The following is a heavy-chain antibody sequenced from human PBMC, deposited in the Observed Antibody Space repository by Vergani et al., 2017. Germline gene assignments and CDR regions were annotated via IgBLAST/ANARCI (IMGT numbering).Heavy chain of an antibody. D-gene: IGHD6-19*01. V-gene: IGHV4-39*01. CDR2: IYYSGST. J-gene: IGHJ3*02. Sequence: QLQLQESGPGLVKPSETLSLTCTVSGGSISSSSYYWGWIRQPPGKGLEWIGGIYYSGSTYYNPSLKSLFTISVDTSKNQFSLKLSSVTAADTAVYYCARHVTYSSGWGDAFDIWGQGTMVTVSS. CDR3: ARHVTYSSGWGDAFDI. CDR1: GGSISSSSYY.